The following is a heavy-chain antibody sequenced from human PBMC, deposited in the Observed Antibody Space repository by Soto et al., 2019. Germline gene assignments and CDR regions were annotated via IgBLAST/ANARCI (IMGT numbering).Heavy chain of an antibody. Sequence: ASVKVSCKASGYTFTSYGISWVRQAPGQGLEWMGWISAYNGNTNYAQKLQGRVTMTTDTSTSTAYMEQRSLRYDDTAVKYYERVLAGSCCDSSAHKGAHFDYGGQGPLVTVPS. J-gene: IGHJ4*02. CDR3: ERVLAGSCCDSSAHKGAHFDY. D-gene: IGHD3-22*01. V-gene: IGHV1-18*01. CDR1: GYTFTSYG. CDR2: ISAYNGNT.